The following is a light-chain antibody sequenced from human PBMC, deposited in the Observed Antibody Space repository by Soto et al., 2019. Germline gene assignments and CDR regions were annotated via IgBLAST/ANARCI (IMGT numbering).Light chain of an antibody. V-gene: IGKV3-11*01. CDR3: QQRSNWPPPIT. Sequence: EIVLTQSPATLSLSAGERATLSCRASQSVSSYLAWYQQKPGKAPRLLIYDASNRATGIPARFSGSGSGKDFTLNISSLEPEHFAVYYCQQRSNWPPPITFGQGTRLEIK. J-gene: IGKJ5*01. CDR2: DAS. CDR1: QSVSSY.